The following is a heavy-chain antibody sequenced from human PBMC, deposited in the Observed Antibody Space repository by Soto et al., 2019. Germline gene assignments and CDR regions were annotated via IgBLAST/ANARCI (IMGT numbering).Heavy chain of an antibody. J-gene: IGHJ4*02. D-gene: IGHD4-17*01. Sequence: EVHLLESGGGLVQPGGSVRLSCVASGFTFSRYGMSWVRLVPGKGLEWVSSITGSSGRADYADSVRGQFTVSRDNSKNPLSLQMNNLRAEDTALYYCAKGHGDYVGNYLHYWGQGTLVTVSS. CDR3: AKGHGDYVGNYLHY. CDR1: GFTFSRYG. CDR2: ITGSSGRA. V-gene: IGHV3-23*01.